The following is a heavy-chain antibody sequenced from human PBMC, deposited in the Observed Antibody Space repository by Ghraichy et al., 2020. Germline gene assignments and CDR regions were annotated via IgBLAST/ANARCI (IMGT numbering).Heavy chain of an antibody. V-gene: IGHV4-31*03. CDR2: IYYSGST. CDR3: ARAVYGSGSYYRPDSFDI. J-gene: IGHJ3*02. D-gene: IGHD3-10*01. Sequence: SETLSLTCTVSGGSISSGGYYWSWIRQHPGKGLELIGYIYYSGSTYYNPSLKSRVTISVDTSKNQFSLKLSSVTAADTAVYYCARAVYGSGSYYRPDSFDIWGQGTIVTVSS. CDR1: GGSISSGGYY.